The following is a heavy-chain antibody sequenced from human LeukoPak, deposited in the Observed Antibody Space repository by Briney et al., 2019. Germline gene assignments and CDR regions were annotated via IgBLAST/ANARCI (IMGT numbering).Heavy chain of an antibody. CDR1: GFTFNYYD. CDR2: IRTTGDT. CDR3: ARGVSYYYDNSGHPGWYFDL. V-gene: IGHV3-13*01. Sequence: GGSLRLSCAASGFTFNYYDMHWVRQAPGKRLEWVSAIRTTGDTHYPDSVKGRFAMSREDAKNSVHLQMNTLRAGDTAVYYCARGVSYYYDNSGHPGWYFDLWGRGTLVTVSS. J-gene: IGHJ2*01. D-gene: IGHD3-22*01.